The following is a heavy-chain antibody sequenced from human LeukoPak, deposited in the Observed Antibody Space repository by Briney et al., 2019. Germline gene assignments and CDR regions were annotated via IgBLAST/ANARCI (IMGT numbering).Heavy chain of an antibody. V-gene: IGHV3-7*01. CDR2: IKQDGSEK. J-gene: IGHJ4*02. Sequence: GGFLRLSCAASGFTFSSYWMSWVRQAPGKGLEWVANIKQDGSEKYYVDSVKGRFTISRDNAKNSLYLQMNSLRAEDTAVYYCARDKRGYSYGYMADYFDYWGQGTLVTVSS. CDR1: GFTFSSYW. D-gene: IGHD5-18*01. CDR3: ARDKRGYSYGYMADYFDY.